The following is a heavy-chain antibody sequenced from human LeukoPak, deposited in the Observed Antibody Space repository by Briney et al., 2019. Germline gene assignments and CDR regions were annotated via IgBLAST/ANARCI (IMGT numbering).Heavy chain of an antibody. CDR1: GGSISSSSYY. D-gene: IGHD4-17*01. CDR3: ARVFSGLRNGGGPDAFDI. CDR2: IYYSGST. Sequence: SETLSLTCTVSGGSISSSSYYWGWTRQPPGKGLEWIGSIYYSGSTYYNPSLKSRVTISVDTSKNQFSLKLSSVTAADTAVYYCARVFSGLRNGGGPDAFDIWGQGTMVTVSS. J-gene: IGHJ3*02. V-gene: IGHV4-39*07.